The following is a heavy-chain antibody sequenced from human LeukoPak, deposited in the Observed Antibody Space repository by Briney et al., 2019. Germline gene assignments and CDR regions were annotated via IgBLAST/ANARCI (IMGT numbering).Heavy chain of an antibody. CDR2: LYSDGNT. V-gene: IGHV3-53*01. CDR3: ARGVEPLAANTLAY. J-gene: IGHJ4*02. Sequence: PGGSLRLSCAASGFTVITNDMTWVRQAPGKGLEWVSVLYSDGNTKYADSVQGRFTISRDNSKNTLYLEMNGLGPDDTAVYYCARGVEPLAANTLAYWGQGTLVTVSS. D-gene: IGHD1-14*01. CDR1: GFTVITND.